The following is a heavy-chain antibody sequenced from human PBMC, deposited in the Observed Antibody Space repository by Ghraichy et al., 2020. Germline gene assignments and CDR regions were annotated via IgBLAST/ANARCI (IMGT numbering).Heavy chain of an antibody. V-gene: IGHV1-69*13. J-gene: IGHJ6*03. CDR2: IIPIFGTA. Sequence: SAKVSCKASGGTFSSYAISWVRQAPGQGLEWMGGIIPIFGTANYAQKFQGRVTITADESTSTAYMELSSLRSEDTAVYYCARGRHSNYDRRGVNYYYYYYMDVWGKGTTVTVSS. CDR3: ARGRHSNYDRRGVNYYYYYYMDV. D-gene: IGHD4-11*01. CDR1: GGTFSSYA.